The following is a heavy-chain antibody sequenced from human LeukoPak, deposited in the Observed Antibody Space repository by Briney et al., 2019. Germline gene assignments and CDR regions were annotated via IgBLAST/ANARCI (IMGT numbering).Heavy chain of an antibody. D-gene: IGHD2-15*01. Sequence: PGRSLRLSCAASGFTLCSYGMHLVRQAPGKGLEWVAVIWYDGSNKYYADSVKGRFTISRDNAKNTLYLQMNSLRAEDTAVYYCARDAGYCSGGSCYSRYLDYWGQGTLVTVSS. CDR2: IWYDGSNK. V-gene: IGHV3-33*01. J-gene: IGHJ4*02. CDR1: GFTLCSYG. CDR3: ARDAGYCSGGSCYSRYLDY.